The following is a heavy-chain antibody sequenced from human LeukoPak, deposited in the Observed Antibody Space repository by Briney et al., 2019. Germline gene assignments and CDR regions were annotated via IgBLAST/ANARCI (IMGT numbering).Heavy chain of an antibody. CDR3: ARGGSYYTGGYYYYYVDV. CDR1: GYTFTSYD. V-gene: IGHV1-8*01. Sequence: ASVKVSCKASGYTFTSYDINWVRQATGQGLEWMGWMNPNSGNTGYAQKFQGRVTMTRNTSISTAYIELSSLRSEDTAVYYCARGGSYYTGGYYYYYVDVWGKGTTVTVSS. CDR2: MNPNSGNT. D-gene: IGHD1-26*01. J-gene: IGHJ6*03.